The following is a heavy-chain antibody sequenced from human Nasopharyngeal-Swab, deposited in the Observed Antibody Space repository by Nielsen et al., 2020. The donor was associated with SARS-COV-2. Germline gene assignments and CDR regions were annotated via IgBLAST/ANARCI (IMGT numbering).Heavy chain of an antibody. CDR2: ITCNSGT. D-gene: IGHD6-19*01. CDR1: GFTYDDYA. Sequence: SLKISCAASGFTYDDYAMHWVRQAPGKGLEWVSGITCNSGTGYTDSVKGRFTISRDNTKNSLYLEMTSLRADDTALYYCVKDSASGWHKYFDYWGQGTLVTVSS. J-gene: IGHJ4*02. V-gene: IGHV3-9*01. CDR3: VKDSASGWHKYFDY.